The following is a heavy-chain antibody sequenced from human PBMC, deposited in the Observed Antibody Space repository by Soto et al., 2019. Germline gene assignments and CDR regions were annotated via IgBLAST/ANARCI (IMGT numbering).Heavy chain of an antibody. D-gene: IGHD4-17*01. CDR2: IWYDGSNK. V-gene: IGHV3-33*01. CDR1: GFTFSSYG. Sequence: GGSLRLSCAASGFTFSSYGMHWVRQAPGKGLEWVAVIWYDGSNKYYADSVKGRFTISRDNSKNTLYLQMNSLRAEDTAVYYCARALEGYGDYESGKEYFQHWGQGTLVTVSS. CDR3: ARALEGYGDYESGKEYFQH. J-gene: IGHJ1*01.